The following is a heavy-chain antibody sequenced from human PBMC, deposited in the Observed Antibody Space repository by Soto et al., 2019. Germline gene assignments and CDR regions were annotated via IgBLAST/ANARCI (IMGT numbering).Heavy chain of an antibody. Sequence: HGESLKISCKGSGYTFTNFWITWVRQMPGKGLEWMGRIEPSDSYTNYGPSFQGHVSISVDNSINTAYLQWRSLRASDTAMYYCASQKTVIRGPLSSNWFDPWGQGTLVTVSS. CDR1: GYTFTNFW. CDR3: ASQKTVIRGPLSSNWFDP. V-gene: IGHV5-10-1*01. D-gene: IGHD1-1*01. CDR2: IEPSDSYT. J-gene: IGHJ5*02.